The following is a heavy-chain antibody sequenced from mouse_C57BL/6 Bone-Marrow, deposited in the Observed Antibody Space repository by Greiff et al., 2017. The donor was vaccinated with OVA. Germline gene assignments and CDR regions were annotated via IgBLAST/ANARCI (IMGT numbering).Heavy chain of an antibody. CDR1: GFSLTSYG. D-gene: IGHD2-12*01. J-gene: IGHJ4*01. CDR3: ARELRHGYYYAMDY. Sequence: QVQLKESGPGLVQPSQSLSITCTVSGFSLTSYGVHWVRQSPGKGLEWLGVIWRGGSTDYNAAFISRLSISKDNSKSQVCFKMNSLQADDTAINYCARELRHGYYYAMDYWGQGTSVTVSS. V-gene: IGHV2-2*01. CDR2: IWRGGST.